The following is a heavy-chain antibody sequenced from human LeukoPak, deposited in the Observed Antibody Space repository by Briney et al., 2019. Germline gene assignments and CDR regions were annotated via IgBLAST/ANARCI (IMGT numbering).Heavy chain of an antibody. V-gene: IGHV2-26*01. D-gene: IGHD2-2*01. CDR2: VFSNDEK. J-gene: IGHJ5*02. Sequence: SGPVLVKPTETLTLTCTVSGFSLNNARMGVSWLRQPPGKALEWLARVFSNDEKSYSTSLQSRLPISKDTSRGQVVLTMTNMAPVDTATYYCARIPVVPGESWFDPWGQGTLVTVSS. CDR3: ARIPVVPGESWFDP. CDR1: GFSLNNARMG.